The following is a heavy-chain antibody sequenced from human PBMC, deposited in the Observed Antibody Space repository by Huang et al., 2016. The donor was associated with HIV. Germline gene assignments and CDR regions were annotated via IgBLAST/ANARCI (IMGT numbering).Heavy chain of an antibody. D-gene: IGHD5-18*01. V-gene: IGHV3-9*01. CDR3: AKDASSGYSSGHSGFKVYFFDL. CDR2: ISWNSKSI. Sequence: EEQLVESGGGLVQPGRSLRLSCAASGFTFDDYAFHWVRQAPGKGLEWVSGISWNSKSIDYADAVKGRFTISRDNAKNSRYLEMKSLRVEDTALYYCAKDASSGYSSGHSGFKVYFFDLWGQGTLVTVSS. CDR1: GFTFDDYA. J-gene: IGHJ4*02.